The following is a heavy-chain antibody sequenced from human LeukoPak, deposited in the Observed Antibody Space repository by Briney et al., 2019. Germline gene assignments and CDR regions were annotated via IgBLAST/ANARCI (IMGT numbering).Heavy chain of an antibody. CDR1: EFTISSYG. J-gene: IGHJ4*02. CDR3: AKGDSSGWTAFDY. V-gene: IGHV3-30*18. D-gene: IGHD6-19*01. Sequence: GGSLRLSCAASEFTISSYGMHWVRQAPGKGLEWVAVISYDGSNKYYADSVKGRFTISRDNSKNTLYLQMNSLRAEDTAVYYCAKGDSSGWTAFDYWGRGTLVTVSS. CDR2: ISYDGSNK.